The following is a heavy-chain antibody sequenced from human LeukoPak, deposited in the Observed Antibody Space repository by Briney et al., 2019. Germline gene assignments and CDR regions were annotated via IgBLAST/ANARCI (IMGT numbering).Heavy chain of an antibody. D-gene: IGHD3-10*01. Sequence: GASVKVSCKASGYTFTSYGISWVRQAPGQGLEWMGWISAYNGNTNYAQKLQGRVTMTTDTSTSTAYMELRSLRSDDTAVCYCARAVGMVREEHMDVWGKGTTVTVSS. CDR1: GYTFTSYG. CDR2: ISAYNGNT. V-gene: IGHV1-18*01. J-gene: IGHJ6*03. CDR3: ARAVGMVREEHMDV.